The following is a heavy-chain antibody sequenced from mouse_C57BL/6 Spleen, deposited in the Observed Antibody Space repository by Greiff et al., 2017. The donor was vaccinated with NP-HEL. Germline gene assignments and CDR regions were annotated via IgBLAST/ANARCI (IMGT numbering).Heavy chain of an antibody. Sequence: EVQLQESGPELVKPGASVKISCKASGYSFTGYYMNWVKQSPEKSLEWIGEINPSTGGTTYNQKFKAKATLTVDKSSSTAYMQLKSLTSEDSAVYYCASIYYGNPYYFDYWGQGTTLTVSS. CDR3: ASIYYGNPYYFDY. J-gene: IGHJ2*01. CDR1: GYSFTGYY. V-gene: IGHV1-42*01. CDR2: INPSTGGT. D-gene: IGHD2-1*01.